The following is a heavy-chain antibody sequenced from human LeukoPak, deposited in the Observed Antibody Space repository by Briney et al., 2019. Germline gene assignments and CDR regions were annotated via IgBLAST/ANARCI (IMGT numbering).Heavy chain of an antibody. CDR1: GFTFSSYW. Sequence: GGSLRLSCAASGFTFSSYWMTWVRQAPGKGLEWVANIKQDGSDKNYVDSVKGRFTISRDNAKNSLYLQMNSLRAEDTAVYYCAKGSGAYYYYYMDVWGKGTTVTISS. J-gene: IGHJ6*03. CDR2: IKQDGSDK. CDR3: AKGSGAYYYYYMDV. V-gene: IGHV3-7*01. D-gene: IGHD3-10*01.